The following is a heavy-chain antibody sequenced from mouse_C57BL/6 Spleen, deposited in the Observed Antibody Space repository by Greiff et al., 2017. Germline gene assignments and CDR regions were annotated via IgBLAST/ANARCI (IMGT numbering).Heavy chain of an antibody. Sequence: QVQLKESGAELVRPGASVTLSCKASGYTFTDYEMHWVKQTPVHGLEWIGAIDPETGGTAYNQKFKGKAILTADKSSSTAYMELRSLTSEDSAVYYCTRGNFDTTVVAPFDYWGQGTTLTVSS. J-gene: IGHJ2*01. CDR1: GYTFTDYE. CDR3: TRGNFDTTVVAPFDY. D-gene: IGHD1-1*01. V-gene: IGHV1-15*01. CDR2: IDPETGGT.